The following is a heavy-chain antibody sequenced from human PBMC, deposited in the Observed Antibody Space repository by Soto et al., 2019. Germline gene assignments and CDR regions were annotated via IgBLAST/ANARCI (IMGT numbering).Heavy chain of an antibody. V-gene: IGHV3-49*03. J-gene: IGHJ6*02. Sequence: PGGSLRLSCTASGFTFGDYAMSWFRQAPGKGLEWVGFIRSKAYGGTTEYAASVKGRFTISRDDSKSIAYLQMNSLKTEDTAVYYCTRDIRDFNDQPTGYGMDVWGQGTTVTVSS. CDR1: GFTFGDYA. CDR3: TRDIRDFNDQPTGYGMDV. D-gene: IGHD1-1*01. CDR2: IRSKAYGGTT.